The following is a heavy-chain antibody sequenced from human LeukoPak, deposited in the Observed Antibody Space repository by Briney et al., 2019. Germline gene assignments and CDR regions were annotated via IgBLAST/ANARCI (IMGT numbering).Heavy chain of an antibody. CDR3: TRHGEGVVANYYGSGSYEVGHYYYYYMDV. D-gene: IGHD3-10*01. J-gene: IGHJ6*03. V-gene: IGHV3-73*01. Sequence: GGSLRLSCAASGFTFSGSAMHWVRQASGKGLEWVGRIRSKANSYATAYAASVKGRFTISRDDSKNTAYLQMNSLKTEDTAVYYCTRHGEGVVANYYGSGSYEVGHYYYYYMDVWGKGTTVTVSS. CDR1: GFTFSGSA. CDR2: IRSKANSYAT.